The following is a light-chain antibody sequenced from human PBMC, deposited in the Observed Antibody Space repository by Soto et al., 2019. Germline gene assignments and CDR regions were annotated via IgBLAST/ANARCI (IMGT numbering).Light chain of an antibody. J-gene: IGKJ5*01. Sequence: EIVLTQSPATLSLSSWEGATLSFRASQSVSSYLAWYQQKPGQAPRLLIYDASNRATGIPARFSGSGSGTDFTLTISSLEPEDFAVYYCQQRSNWITFGQGTRLEIK. CDR1: QSVSSY. V-gene: IGKV3-11*01. CDR2: DAS. CDR3: QQRSNWIT.